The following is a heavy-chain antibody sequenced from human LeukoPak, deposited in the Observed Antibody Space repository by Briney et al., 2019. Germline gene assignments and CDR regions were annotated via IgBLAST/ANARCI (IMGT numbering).Heavy chain of an antibody. V-gene: IGHV1-18*01. Sequence: GASVKVSCKASGGTFSSYAISWVRQAPGQGLEWMGWISAYNGNTNYAQKLQGRVTMTTDTSTSTAYMELRSLRSDDTAVYYCARAGSSSHYYGMDVWGQGTTVTVSS. D-gene: IGHD6-13*01. J-gene: IGHJ6*02. CDR1: GGTFSSYA. CDR3: ARAGSSSHYYGMDV. CDR2: ISAYNGNT.